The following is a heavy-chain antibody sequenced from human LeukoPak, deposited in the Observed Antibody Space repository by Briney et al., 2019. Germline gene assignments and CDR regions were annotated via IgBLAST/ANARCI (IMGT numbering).Heavy chain of an antibody. CDR3: ATLDLPPSTSAVAS. J-gene: IGHJ5*01. Sequence: ASVKVSCKVSGYTLSELSMHWVRQGPGKGLEWMRGFVVEDGERIYAQKFRGRVRVTEDTSTDTAYMELSGLRSEDTAVYYCATLDLPPSTSAVASWGQGTLVTVSS. V-gene: IGHV1-24*01. D-gene: IGHD2-2*01. CDR2: FVVEDGER. CDR1: GYTLSELS.